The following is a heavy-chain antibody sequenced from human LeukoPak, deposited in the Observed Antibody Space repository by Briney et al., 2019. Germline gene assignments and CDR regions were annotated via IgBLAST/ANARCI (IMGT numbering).Heavy chain of an antibody. CDR2: IYYSGST. V-gene: IGHV4-39*07. CDR1: GGSISSSSYY. Sequence: SSETLSLTCTVSGGSISSSSYYWGWIRQPPGKGLEWIGSIYYSGSTYYNPSLKSRVTISVDTSKNQFSLKLSSVTAADTAVYYCARDHDYGGNGDYWGQGTLVTVSS. CDR3: ARDHDYGGNGDY. J-gene: IGHJ4*02. D-gene: IGHD4-23*01.